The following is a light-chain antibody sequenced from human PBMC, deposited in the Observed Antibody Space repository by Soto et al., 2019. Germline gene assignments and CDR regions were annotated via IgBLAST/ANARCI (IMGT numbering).Light chain of an antibody. CDR3: SSYTSSSTVI. J-gene: IGLJ2*01. CDR2: DVS. Sequence: QSVLTQPASVSESPGQSITISCTGTSSDIGGYNYDSWYQQHPGKAPKLMIYDVSNRPSGISNRFSGSRSGNTASLTISGLQAEDEADYYCSSYTSSSTVIFGGGTKLTVL. CDR1: SSDIGGYNY. V-gene: IGLV2-14*01.